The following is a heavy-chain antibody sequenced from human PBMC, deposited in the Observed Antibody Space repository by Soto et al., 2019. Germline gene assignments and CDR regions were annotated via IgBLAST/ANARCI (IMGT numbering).Heavy chain of an antibody. CDR3: ARDRRIAARDYYYYGMDV. Sequence: SETLSLTCTVSVGSVISGSYYWSWIRQPPGKGLEWIGYIYYSGSTNYNPSLKSRVTISVDTSKNQFSLKLGSVTAADTAVYYCARDRRIAARDYYYYGMDVWGQGTTVTVSS. CDR1: VGSVISGSYY. V-gene: IGHV4-61*01. D-gene: IGHD6-6*01. J-gene: IGHJ6*02. CDR2: IYYSGST.